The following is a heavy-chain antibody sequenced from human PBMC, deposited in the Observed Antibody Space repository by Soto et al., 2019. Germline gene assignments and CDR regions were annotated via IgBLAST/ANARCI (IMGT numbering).Heavy chain of an antibody. CDR2: ISRSGGST. CDR1: GLTFNTYG. Sequence: GGSLRLSCVASGLTFNTYGMSWVRQAPGKGLEWISGISRSGGSTYYADVDSVKGRFTISRENSKNTLYLQMNSLRAEDTAVYYCAKSLESLVTGFDYWGQGTLVTVSS. J-gene: IGHJ4*02. CDR3: AKSLESLVTGFDY. V-gene: IGHV3-23*01. D-gene: IGHD3-9*01.